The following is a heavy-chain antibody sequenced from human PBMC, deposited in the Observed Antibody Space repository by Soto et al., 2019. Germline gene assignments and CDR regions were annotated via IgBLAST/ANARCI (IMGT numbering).Heavy chain of an antibody. J-gene: IGHJ5*02. V-gene: IGHV3-23*01. CDR3: AKAPLWFGELNNWFDP. D-gene: IGHD3-10*01. CDR2: ISGSGGST. Sequence: PGKGLEWVSAISGSGGSTYYADSVKGRFTISRDNSKNTLYLQMNSLRAEDTAVYYCAKAPLWFGELNNWFDPWGQGTLVTVSS.